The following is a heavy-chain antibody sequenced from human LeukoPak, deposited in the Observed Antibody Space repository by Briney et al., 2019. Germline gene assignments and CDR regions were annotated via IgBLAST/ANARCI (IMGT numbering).Heavy chain of an antibody. CDR3: ATGKIDAGGDDFMLPY. CDR1: VVTLSTAA. D-gene: IGHD5-12*01. CDR2: FSLDVDNK. J-gene: IGHJ1*01. V-gene: IGHV3-30*11. Sequence: PVGSLRLSPAPSVVTLSTAAMHAGRQSPGNGRDCVATFSLDVDNKYYQDSVTGRFTIYRNNYKSTLYLPMTRLRNEDTALYFCATGKIDAGGDDFMLPYWGQGTLVTVSS.